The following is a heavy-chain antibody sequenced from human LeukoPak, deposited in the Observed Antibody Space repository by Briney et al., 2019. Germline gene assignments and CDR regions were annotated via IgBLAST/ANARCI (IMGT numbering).Heavy chain of an antibody. Sequence: ASVKASCKASGYTFTSYAMHWVRQAPGQRLEWMGWINAGNGNTKYSQKFQGRVTITRDTSASTAYMELSSLRSEDTAVYYCARDAGIAVAGKGWFDPWGQGTLVTVSS. CDR2: INAGNGNT. J-gene: IGHJ5*02. D-gene: IGHD6-19*01. CDR1: GYTFTSYA. CDR3: ARDAGIAVAGKGWFDP. V-gene: IGHV1-3*01.